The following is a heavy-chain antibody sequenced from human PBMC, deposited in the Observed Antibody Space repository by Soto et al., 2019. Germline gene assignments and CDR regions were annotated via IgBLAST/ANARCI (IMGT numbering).Heavy chain of an antibody. J-gene: IGHJ4*02. D-gene: IGHD6-19*01. V-gene: IGHV3-30*18. CDR3: AKALYSSGWYTPRSVTPFAY. CDR1: GFTFSSYG. CDR2: ISYDGSNK. Sequence: QVQLVESGGGVVQPGRSLRLSCAASGFTFSSYGMHWVRQAPGKGLEWVAVISYDGSNKYYADSVKGRFTISRDNAKNTLYLQMNSLRAEDTAVYYCAKALYSSGWYTPRSVTPFAYWGQGTLVTVSS.